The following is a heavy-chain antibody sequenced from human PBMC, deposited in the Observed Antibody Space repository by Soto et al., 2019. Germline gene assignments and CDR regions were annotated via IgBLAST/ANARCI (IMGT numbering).Heavy chain of an antibody. D-gene: IGHD6-19*01. CDR3: AKDLQFSGWLSAQTFDY. Sequence: EVQLLESGGGLVQPGGSLRLSCAVSGFTFSSHAMSWVRQAPGKGVECVSSITGSGDSTYYAESVKGRFTISRDKSKSTLYLQMNSLRAEDTAVYYCAKDLQFSGWLSAQTFDYWGQGTQVTVSS. CDR1: GFTFSSHA. CDR2: ITGSGDST. V-gene: IGHV3-23*01. J-gene: IGHJ4*02.